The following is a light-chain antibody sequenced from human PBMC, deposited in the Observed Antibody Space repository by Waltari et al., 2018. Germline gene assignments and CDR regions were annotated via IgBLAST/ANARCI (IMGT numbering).Light chain of an antibody. J-gene: IGKJ4*01. Sequence: EIVLTQSPDFQSVTPKEKVTITCRASQNIYRGLHWYQQTPDQSPKLLIKYASQSLSGVPSRFSGSGSGTDLTLTINSLEPEDAATYYCNQNSCSPTFGGVTKVDIK. V-gene: IGKV6-21*01. CDR1: QNIYRG. CDR3: NQNSCSPT. CDR2: YAS.